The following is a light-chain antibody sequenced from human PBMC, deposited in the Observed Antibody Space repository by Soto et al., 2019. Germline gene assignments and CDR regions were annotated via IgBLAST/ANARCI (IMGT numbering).Light chain of an antibody. Sequence: QSALTQPASVSGSPGQSITISCTGTISDVGSYDLVSWYQQHPGKAPKLMIYEGSKRPSGVSSRFSGSKSGNTASLTISGLQAEDEADDYCCSYAGRSTSWVFGGGTKLTVL. CDR1: ISDVGSYDL. J-gene: IGLJ3*02. CDR2: EGS. CDR3: CSYAGRSTSWV. V-gene: IGLV2-23*01.